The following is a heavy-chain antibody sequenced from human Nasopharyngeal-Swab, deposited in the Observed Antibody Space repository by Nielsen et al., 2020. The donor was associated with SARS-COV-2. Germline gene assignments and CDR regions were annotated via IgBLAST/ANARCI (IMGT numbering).Heavy chain of an antibody. J-gene: IGHJ6*03. Sequence: SVKVSCKASGGTFSSYAISWVRQAPGQGLEWMGGIIPIFGTANYAQKFQGRVTITADESTSTAYMELSSLRSEDTAVYYCARAYDSSGHKKTYYCYYMDVWGKGTTVTVSS. CDR2: IIPIFGTA. CDR1: GGTFSSYA. D-gene: IGHD3-22*01. CDR3: ARAYDSSGHKKTYYCYYMDV. V-gene: IGHV1-69*13.